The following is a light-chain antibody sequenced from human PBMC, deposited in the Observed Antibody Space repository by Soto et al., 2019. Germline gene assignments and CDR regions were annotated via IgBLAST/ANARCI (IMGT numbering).Light chain of an antibody. Sequence: QSALTQPASVSGSPGQSITISCTGTSSDVGAYNFVSWYQQYPGKAPKLMIFDVNNRPSGVSNRFSGSKSVNTASLTISGLQAEDEADYYCSAYRGGTPYVFGTGTKVTVL. V-gene: IGLV2-14*03. CDR1: SSDVGAYNF. J-gene: IGLJ1*01. CDR2: DVN. CDR3: SAYRGGTPYV.